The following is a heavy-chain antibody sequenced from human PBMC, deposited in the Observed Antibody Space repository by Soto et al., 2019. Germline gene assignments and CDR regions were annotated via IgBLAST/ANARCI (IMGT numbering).Heavy chain of an antibody. J-gene: IGHJ4*02. CDR3: VKDCGYSYGGDY. D-gene: IGHD5-18*01. CDR2: ISYDGSNK. V-gene: IGHV3-30*18. Sequence: QVQLVESGGGVVQPGRSLRLSCAASGFTFSSYGMHWVRQAPGKGLEWVAVISYDGSNKYYADSVKGRFTISRDNSKNPLYLQMNSLRAEDTAVYYCVKDCGYSYGGDYWGQGTLVTVSS. CDR1: GFTFSSYG.